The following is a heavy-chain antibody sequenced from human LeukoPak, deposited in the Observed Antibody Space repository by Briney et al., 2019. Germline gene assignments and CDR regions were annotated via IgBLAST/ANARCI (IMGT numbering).Heavy chain of an antibody. CDR1: GGSISSYY. CDR3: ARVPVARSWFDP. D-gene: IGHD1-14*01. J-gene: IGHJ5*02. Sequence: SETLSLTCTVSGGSISSYYWSWIRQPPGEGLEWIGYIYYSGSTNYNPSLKSRVTISVDTSKNQFSLKLSSVTAADTAVYYCARVPVARSWFDPWGQGTLVTVSS. V-gene: IGHV4-59*01. CDR2: IYYSGST.